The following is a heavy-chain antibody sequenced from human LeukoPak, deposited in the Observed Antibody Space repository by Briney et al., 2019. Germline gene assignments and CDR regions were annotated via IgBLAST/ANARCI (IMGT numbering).Heavy chain of an antibody. D-gene: IGHD3-9*01. CDR1: GFTFSSYA. Sequence: GGSLRLSCAASGFTFSSYAMSWVRQAPGKGLEWVSAISGSGGSTYYADSVKGRFTISRDNSKNTLYLQMNSLRAEDTAVYYCAKAEGYDILTGLDYWGQGTLVTVSS. J-gene: IGHJ4*02. V-gene: IGHV3-23*01. CDR2: ISGSGGST. CDR3: AKAEGYDILTGLDY.